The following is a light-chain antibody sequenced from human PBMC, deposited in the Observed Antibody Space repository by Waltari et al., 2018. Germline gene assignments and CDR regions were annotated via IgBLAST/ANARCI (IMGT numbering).Light chain of an antibody. CDR2: KVA. CDR3: MQAKHWPFT. V-gene: IGKV2-30*01. CDR1: QRPANSDGNTC. Sequence: DVVMSQSPLSMPVTLGQPTSIHCRSSQRPANSDGNTCLTWFQQRPGQSPRPLIYKVANRDSGVPDRFSGSEAGTDFTLKISRVEAEDVGVYYCMQAKHWPFTFGPGTKVDIK. J-gene: IGKJ3*01.